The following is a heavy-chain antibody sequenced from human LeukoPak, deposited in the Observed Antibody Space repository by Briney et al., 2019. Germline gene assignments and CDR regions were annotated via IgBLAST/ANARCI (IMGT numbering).Heavy chain of an antibody. CDR1: GFTFSSYE. CDR2: ISTSSSYT. V-gene: IGHV3-11*06. Sequence: GGSLRLSCAGSGFTFSSYEMNWVRQAPGKGLEWVSYISTSSSYTNYADSVKGRFTISRDNSKNTLYLQMGSLRAEDMAVYYCARSSIVVVSILDYWGQGTLVTVSS. D-gene: IGHD2-2*01. J-gene: IGHJ4*02. CDR3: ARSSIVVVSILDY.